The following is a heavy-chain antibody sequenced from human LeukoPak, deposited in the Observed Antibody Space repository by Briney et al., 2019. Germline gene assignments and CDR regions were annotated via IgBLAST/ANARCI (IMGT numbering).Heavy chain of an antibody. CDR1: GFTFSCYE. J-gene: IGHJ4*02. CDR3: ARRAGAYSHPYDY. D-gene: IGHD4/OR15-4a*01. V-gene: IGHV3-48*03. CDR2: ISSSGSTI. Sequence: GGSLRLSCAASGFTFSCYEMNWVRQAPGKGLEWVSYISSSGSTIYYAVSVKGRFTISRDNSKNTLYLQMNSLRAEDTAVYYCARRAGAYSHPYDYWGQGTLVTVSS.